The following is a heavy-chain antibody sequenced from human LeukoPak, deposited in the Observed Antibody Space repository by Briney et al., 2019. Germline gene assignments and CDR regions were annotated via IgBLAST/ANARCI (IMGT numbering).Heavy chain of an antibody. V-gene: IGHV4-31*01. J-gene: IGHJ6*02. CDR3: ARDRKEVRGVYYYYYGMDV. CDR2: IYYRGST. CDR1: GGSISSGGYY. D-gene: IGHD3-10*01. Sequence: PSETLSLTCTVSGGSISSGGYYWSWIRQHPGKGLEWIGYIYYRGSTYYNPSLKSQVTISVDTSKNQFSLKLSSVTAADTAVYYCARDRKEVRGVYYYYYGMDVWGQGTTVTVSS.